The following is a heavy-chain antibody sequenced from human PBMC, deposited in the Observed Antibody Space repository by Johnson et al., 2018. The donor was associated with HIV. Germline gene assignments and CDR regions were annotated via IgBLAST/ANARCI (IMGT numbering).Heavy chain of an antibody. Sequence: QVQLVESGGGLVQPGGSLRLSSAASGITFSSYAMHWVRQAPGKGLEWVSAISGSAGITYYADPVEGRTTISRDNSKNTLYLQMTSLRAEDTALYYCTRGCLYGYYQDAFDIWGQGTMVTVSS. CDR1: GITFSSYA. D-gene: IGHD4-17*01. CDR3: TRGCLYGYYQDAFDI. J-gene: IGHJ3*02. CDR2: ISGSAGIT. V-gene: IGHV3-64*04.